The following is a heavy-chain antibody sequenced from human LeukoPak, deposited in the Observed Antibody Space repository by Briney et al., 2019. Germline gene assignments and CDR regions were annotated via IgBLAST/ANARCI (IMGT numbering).Heavy chain of an antibody. D-gene: IGHD5-12*01. J-gene: IGHJ4*02. CDR1: GFSLSTSGVG. CDR3: AHRRGGYEVSGHFDY. V-gene: IGHV2-5*01. Sequence: SGPTLVNPTQTLTLTCTFSGFSLSTSGVGVDWIRQPPGKALEWLALIYCNDDKRYSPSLKSRLTITKDTSKNQVVLTMTNMDPVDTATYYCAHRRGGYEVSGHFDYWGQGTLVTVSS. CDR2: IYCNDDK.